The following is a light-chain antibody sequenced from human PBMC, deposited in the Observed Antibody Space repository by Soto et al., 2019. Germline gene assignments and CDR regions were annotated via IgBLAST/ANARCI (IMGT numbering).Light chain of an antibody. CDR2: SAS. V-gene: IGKV1D-12*01. CDR3: QQTHNFPVP. CDR1: QGISNW. Sequence: DIQMTQSPSSLSASVGDRFTITCRPSQGISNWLAWYRQKPGKAPDLLISSASNLQTGVPSRFSGSGSETDFTLTISSLQPEDFAIYYCQQTHNFPVPVGQGTRLESK. J-gene: IGKJ5*01.